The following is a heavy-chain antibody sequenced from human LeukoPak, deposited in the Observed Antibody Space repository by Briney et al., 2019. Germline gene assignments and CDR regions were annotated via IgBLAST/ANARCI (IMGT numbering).Heavy chain of an antibody. J-gene: IGHJ4*02. CDR2: IIPIFGTA. CDR3: ARDRVNSCYDSTGFDY. Sequence: SVKVSCKASGGTFSSYAISWVRQAPGQGLEWMGGIIPIFGTANYAQKFQGRVTITADESTSTAYMELSSLRSEDTAVYYCARDRVNSCYDSTGFDYWGQGTLVTVSS. D-gene: IGHD5-12*01. CDR1: GGTFSSYA. V-gene: IGHV1-69*13.